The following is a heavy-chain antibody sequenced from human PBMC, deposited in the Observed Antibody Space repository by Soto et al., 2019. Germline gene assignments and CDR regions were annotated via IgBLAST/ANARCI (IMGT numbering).Heavy chain of an antibody. Sequence: QVQLVESGGGVVQPGRSLRLSCAASGFTFSSYGMHWVRQAPGKGLEWVAVISYDGSNKYYADSVKGRFTISRVNSKNTLYLQMNSLRAEDTAEYYCAKDSSSGGMDVWGQGTTVTVSS. CDR2: ISYDGSNK. D-gene: IGHD6-6*01. CDR1: GFTFSSYG. V-gene: IGHV3-30*18. J-gene: IGHJ6*02. CDR3: AKDSSSGGMDV.